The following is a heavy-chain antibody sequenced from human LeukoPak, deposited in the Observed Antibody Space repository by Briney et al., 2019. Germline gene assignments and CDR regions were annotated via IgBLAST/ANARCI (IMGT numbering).Heavy chain of an antibody. Sequence: PGGSLRLSCAASGFTFTTYAMSWVRQTPGKGLEWVSAISGSGRNTYYADSVKGRFTISRDNSKNTLYLRMDSLTAQDTAVYYCANLGGDLSALDYWGQGTLVTVSS. V-gene: IGHV3-23*01. J-gene: IGHJ4*02. CDR1: GFTFTTYA. CDR3: ANLGGDLSALDY. D-gene: IGHD2-21*02. CDR2: ISGSGRNT.